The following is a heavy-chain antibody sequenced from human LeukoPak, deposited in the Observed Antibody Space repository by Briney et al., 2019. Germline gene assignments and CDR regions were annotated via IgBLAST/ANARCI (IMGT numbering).Heavy chain of an antibody. D-gene: IGHD4-17*01. Sequence: ASVKVSCKASGYTFTSYYMHRVRQAPGQGLEWMGWINPNSGGTNYAQKFQGRVTMTSDTSISTAYMELSRLRFDDTAVYYCARPRDYGDYDAFDIWGQGTMVTVSS. CDR3: ARPRDYGDYDAFDI. CDR1: GYTFTSYY. J-gene: IGHJ3*02. V-gene: IGHV1-2*02. CDR2: INPNSGGT.